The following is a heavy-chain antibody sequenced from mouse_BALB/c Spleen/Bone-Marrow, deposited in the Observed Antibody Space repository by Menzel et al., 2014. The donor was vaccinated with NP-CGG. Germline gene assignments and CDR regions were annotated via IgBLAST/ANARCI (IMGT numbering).Heavy chain of an antibody. V-gene: IGHV1-9*01. Sequence: QVQLQQSGAELMKPGASMKISCTATGYTFSSYWIEWVKQRPGHDLEWIGEILPGSGSTNYNEQFKGKATFTADASSSTAYMELSSLTSEDSAVYYCARFYYGNPTGWFDYWGQGTTLTVSS. J-gene: IGHJ2*01. D-gene: IGHD2-1*01. CDR3: ARFYYGNPTGWFDY. CDR1: GYTFSSYW. CDR2: ILPGSGST.